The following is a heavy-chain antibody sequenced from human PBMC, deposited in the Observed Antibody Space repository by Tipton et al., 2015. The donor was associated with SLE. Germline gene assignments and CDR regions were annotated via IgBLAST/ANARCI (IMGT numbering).Heavy chain of an antibody. CDR1: GFSLSSYA. CDR2: ISPNGDTT. CDR3: AREDMVVIHDAFDI. D-gene: IGHD2-21*01. V-gene: IGHV3-64*02. Sequence: SLRLSCAASGFSLSSYAMQWVRQAPGQGLEYVSAISPNGDTTYYADSAKGRFTISRDNSKNTQYLQMGSLRAEDMAVHYCAREDMVVIHDAFDIWGQGTMVTVSS. J-gene: IGHJ3*02.